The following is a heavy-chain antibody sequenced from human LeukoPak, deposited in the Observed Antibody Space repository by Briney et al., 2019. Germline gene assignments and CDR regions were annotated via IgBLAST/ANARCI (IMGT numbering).Heavy chain of an antibody. J-gene: IGHJ6*04. Sequence: SETLSLTCTVSGGSFSSYYWSWIRQPPGKGLEWIGYIYYSGSTNYNPSLKSRVTISVDTSKNQFSLKLSSVTAADTAVYYCARGGGPYTGNYYYGMDVWGKGTTVTVSS. CDR2: IYYSGST. D-gene: IGHD3-16*01. V-gene: IGHV4-59*01. CDR1: GGSFSSYY. CDR3: ARGGGPYTGNYYYGMDV.